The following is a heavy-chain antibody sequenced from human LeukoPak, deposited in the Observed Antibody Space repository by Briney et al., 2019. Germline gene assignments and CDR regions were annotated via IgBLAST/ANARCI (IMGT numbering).Heavy chain of an antibody. D-gene: IGHD4-17*01. CDR2: INDRGRT. CDR3: ARDPTTVTTLPYYFDF. V-gene: IGHV4-34*01. Sequence: PSETLCLTCAVHGVSFSGYHWNWIRQSPEKGLEWIGEINDRGRTNYNPSLKSRVSLSVDTSRKEFSLKLSAVTAADTAVYYCARDPTTVTTLPYYFDFWGQGTLVTVSS. J-gene: IGHJ4*02. CDR1: GVSFSGYH.